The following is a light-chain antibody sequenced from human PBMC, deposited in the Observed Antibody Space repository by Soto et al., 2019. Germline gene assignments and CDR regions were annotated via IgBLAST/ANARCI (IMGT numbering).Light chain of an antibody. V-gene: IGKV1-5*01. J-gene: IGKJ2*01. CDR3: QQYDSYYT. CDR1: QSITSW. CDR2: DAS. Sequence: DIQMTQSPSTLSASVGDRVTITCRASQSITSWLAWYQQKPGKAPKLLIYDASRLQSGVPARFSGSGSGTEFTLTISSLQTDDFATYDGQQYDSYYTFGQGTKLYSK.